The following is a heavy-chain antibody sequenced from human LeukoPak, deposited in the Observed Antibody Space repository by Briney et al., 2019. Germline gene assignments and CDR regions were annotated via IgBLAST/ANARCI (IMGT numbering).Heavy chain of an antibody. Sequence: ASVKVSCKASGYTFTGYYMHWVRQAPGQGLEWMGWINPNSGGTNYAQKFQGWVTMTRDTSISTAYMELSRLRSDDTAVYYCARAAGYSSSWPFDYWGQGTLVTVSS. J-gene: IGHJ4*02. D-gene: IGHD6-13*01. CDR1: GYTFTGYY. V-gene: IGHV1-2*04. CDR3: ARAAGYSSSWPFDY. CDR2: INPNSGGT.